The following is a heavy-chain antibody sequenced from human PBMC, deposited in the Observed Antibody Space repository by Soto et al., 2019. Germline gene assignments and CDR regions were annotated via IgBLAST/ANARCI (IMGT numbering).Heavy chain of an antibody. CDR2: ISGSGVLT. V-gene: IGHV3-23*01. CDR1: GFPFSSYA. Sequence: EMQLLESGGGLVQPGGSLRLSCVASGFPFSSYAMSWVRQTPGQGLEWVSGISGSGVLTYYADSVKGRFTISRDNSNNPLSLQRHTPGVEVTAGYFSSLGGHDSDFVIWGQGTMVTVST. D-gene: IGHD3-16*01. CDR3: SLGGHDSDFVI. J-gene: IGHJ3*02.